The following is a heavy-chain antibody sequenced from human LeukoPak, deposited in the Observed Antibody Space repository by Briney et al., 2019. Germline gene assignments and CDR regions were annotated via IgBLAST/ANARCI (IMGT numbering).Heavy chain of an antibody. CDR3: AKAPAPYYYYYGMDV. V-gene: IGHV3-23*01. Sequence: GGSLRLSCAASGFTFSSYVMNWVRQAPGKGLEWVSSISDNGVTRYYADSVKGRFSISRDNSDNTVYLQMNSLRAEDTAIYYCAKAPAPYYYYYGMDVWGQGTAVTVSS. J-gene: IGHJ6*02. CDR1: GFTFSSYV. CDR2: ISDNGVTR.